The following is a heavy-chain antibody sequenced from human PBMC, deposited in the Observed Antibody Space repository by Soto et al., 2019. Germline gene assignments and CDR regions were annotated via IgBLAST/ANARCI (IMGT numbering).Heavy chain of an antibody. V-gene: IGHV3-23*01. D-gene: IGHD6-13*01. Sequence: GGSLRLSCAASGFTFSSYSMNWVRQAPGKGLEWVSAISGSGGSTYYADSVKGRFTISRDNSKNTLYLQMNSLRAEDTAVYYCAKVSLSGIAAAGATVGYWGQGTLVTVYS. J-gene: IGHJ4*02. CDR2: ISGSGGST. CDR1: GFTFSSYS. CDR3: AKVSLSGIAAAGATVGY.